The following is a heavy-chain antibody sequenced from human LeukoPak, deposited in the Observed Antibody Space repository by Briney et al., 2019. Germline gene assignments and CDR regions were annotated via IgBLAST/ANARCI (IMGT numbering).Heavy chain of an antibody. CDR1: GFTFSNYE. Sequence: GGSLRLSCAASGFTFSNYEMNWVRQAPGKGLEWVSFISSSSSSIYYAGSVKGRFTISRDNAKNSLYLEMNSLRAEDTAVYYCARYYGGNSACDYWGQGTLVTVSS. V-gene: IGHV3-48*01. CDR3: ARYYGGNSACDY. J-gene: IGHJ4*02. D-gene: IGHD4-23*01. CDR2: ISSSSSSI.